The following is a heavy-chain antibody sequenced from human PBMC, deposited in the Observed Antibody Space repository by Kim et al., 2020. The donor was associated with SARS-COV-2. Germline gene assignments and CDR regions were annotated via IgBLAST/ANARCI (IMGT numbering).Heavy chain of an antibody. Sequence: SETLSLTCAVYGGSFSGYYWSWIRQPPGKGLEWIGEINHSGSTNYNPSLKSRVTISVDTSKNQFSLKLSSVTAADTAVYYCASSPWNYGSGSYYAFDYWGQGTLVTVSS. D-gene: IGHD3-10*01. J-gene: IGHJ4*02. V-gene: IGHV4-34*01. CDR2: INHSGST. CDR1: GGSFSGYY. CDR3: ASSPWNYGSGSYYAFDY.